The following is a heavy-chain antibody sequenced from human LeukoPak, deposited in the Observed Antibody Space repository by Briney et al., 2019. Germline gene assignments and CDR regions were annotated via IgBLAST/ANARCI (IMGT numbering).Heavy chain of an antibody. V-gene: IGHV6-1*01. CDR3: ARGSGYDYAFDI. CDR2: TYYRSKWYN. CDR1: GDSVSSNSAA. J-gene: IGHJ3*02. Sequence: SQTLSLTCAISGDSVSSNSAAWNWIRQSPTRGLEWLGRTYYRSKWYNDYAVSVKSRIIINPDTSKNQFSLQLNSVTPEDTAVYYCARGSGYDYAFDIWGQGTMVTVSS. D-gene: IGHD5-12*01.